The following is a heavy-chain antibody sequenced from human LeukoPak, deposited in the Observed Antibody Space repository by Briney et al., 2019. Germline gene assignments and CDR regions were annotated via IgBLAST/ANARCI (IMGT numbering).Heavy chain of an antibody. J-gene: IGHJ4*02. V-gene: IGHV1-18*01. D-gene: IGHD3-10*01. CDR1: GGTFSSYA. Sequence: GASVKASCKASGGTFSSYAISWVRQAPGQGLEWMAWINAYNGDTNYAQKLQGRVTLTTETSTSTAYMELRSLRSDDTAVYYCARDGSGVWFDYWGQGTLVTVSS. CDR3: ARDGSGVWFDY. CDR2: INAYNGDT.